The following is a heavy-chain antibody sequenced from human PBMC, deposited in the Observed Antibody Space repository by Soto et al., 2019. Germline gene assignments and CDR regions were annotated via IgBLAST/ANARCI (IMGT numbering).Heavy chain of an antibody. CDR3: ARVIWSGHLTSDL. V-gene: IGHV3-48*02. D-gene: IGHD3-3*01. J-gene: IGHJ5*02. CDR1: GFTCSRNS. Sequence: PGGSLRLSCAASGFTCSRNSMNWVRQAPGKGLEWISYISSSSSTIYADSVKGRFTISRDNAKNSLYLQMNSLRDEDTAVYYCARVIWSGHLTSDLWGQGTLVTVSS. CDR2: ISSSSSTI.